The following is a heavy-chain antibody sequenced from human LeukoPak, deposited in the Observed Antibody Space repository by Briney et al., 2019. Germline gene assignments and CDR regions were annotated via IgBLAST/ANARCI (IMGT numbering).Heavy chain of an antibody. CDR2: IYYSGST. Sequence: SETLSLTCTVSGGSISSSSYHWGWIRQPPGKGLEWIGSIYYSGSTYYNPSLKSRVTISVDTSKNQFSLKLSSVTAADTAVYYCATLRPYGGTFDYWGQGTLVTVSS. V-gene: IGHV4-39*01. CDR3: ATLRPYGGTFDY. J-gene: IGHJ4*02. D-gene: IGHD2-21*01. CDR1: GGSISSSSYH.